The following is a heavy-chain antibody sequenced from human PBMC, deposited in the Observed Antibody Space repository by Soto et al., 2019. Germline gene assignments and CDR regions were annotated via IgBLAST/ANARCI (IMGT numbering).Heavy chain of an antibody. J-gene: IGHJ4*02. CDR1: GGSFSGYY. CDR3: ARAYEGDYFDY. V-gene: IGHV3-66*02. CDR2: IYSGGST. Sequence: ETLSLTCAVYGGSFSGYYWSWVRQAPGKGLEWVSVIYSGGSTYYADSVKGRFTISRDNSKNTLFLQMNSLRAEDTAVYYCARAYEGDYFDYWGQGTLVTVSS. D-gene: IGHD3-16*01.